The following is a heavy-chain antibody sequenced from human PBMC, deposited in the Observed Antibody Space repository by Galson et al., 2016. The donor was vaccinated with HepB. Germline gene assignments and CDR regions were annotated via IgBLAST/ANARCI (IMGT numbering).Heavy chain of an antibody. CDR1: GSSISSADYY. V-gene: IGHV4-30-4*01. Sequence: TLSLTCTVSGSSISSADYYWTWIRQPPGKGLEWIGYIYYTGSTYYSPSLKSRVTISVDTSKNQFSLKLSSVTAADTAVYFCARETLFGGVFGYLTGLDYWGQGTLVTVSP. CDR2: IYYTGST. J-gene: IGHJ4*02. CDR3: ARETLFGGVFGYLTGLDY. D-gene: IGHD3-16*02.